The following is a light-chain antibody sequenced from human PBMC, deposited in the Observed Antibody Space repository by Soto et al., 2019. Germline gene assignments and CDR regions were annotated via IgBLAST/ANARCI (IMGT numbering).Light chain of an antibody. V-gene: IGKV1-33*01. J-gene: IGKJ3*01. CDR3: QQYGDPLFT. Sequence: DILMTQSPSSLSASLGDRATLTCQASQSIRNSLNWYQHTPGKAPTLLIYDASNWETGVPPRFSGGGSGTEFTFTISSLEPEDIETYYCQQYGDPLFTFGPGTKVDIK. CDR1: QSIRNS. CDR2: DAS.